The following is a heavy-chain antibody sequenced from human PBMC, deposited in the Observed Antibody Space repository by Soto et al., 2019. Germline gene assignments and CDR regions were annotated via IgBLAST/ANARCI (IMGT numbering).Heavy chain of an antibody. D-gene: IGHD5-18*01. Sequence: QVQLQESGPGLVKPSQTLSLTCTVSGGSISSGGYYWSWIRQHPGKGLEWIGYIYYSGSTYYNPSLKSRVTISVDTSKNQFSLKLSSVTAADTAVYYCARDRAGYSYGEYYFDYWGQGTLVTVSS. J-gene: IGHJ4*02. V-gene: IGHV4-31*03. CDR3: ARDRAGYSYGEYYFDY. CDR1: GGSISSGGYY. CDR2: IYYSGST.